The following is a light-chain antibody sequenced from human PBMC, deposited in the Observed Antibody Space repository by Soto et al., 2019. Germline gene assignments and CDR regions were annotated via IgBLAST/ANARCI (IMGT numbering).Light chain of an antibody. V-gene: IGLV2-8*01. J-gene: IGLJ2*01. CDR3: SSYAGNNNMV. Sequence: QSVLTQPPSASGSPGQSVTFSCTGTSSDIGAYSYVSWYQQFPGKAPTLLIYDVTKRPSGVSDRFSGSKSGNTASLTVSGLQAEDEADYYCSSYAGNNNMVFGGGTKLTVL. CDR1: SSDIGAYSY. CDR2: DVT.